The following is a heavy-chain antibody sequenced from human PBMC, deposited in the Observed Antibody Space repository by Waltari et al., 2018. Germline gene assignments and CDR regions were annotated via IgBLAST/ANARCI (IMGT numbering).Heavy chain of an antibody. CDR1: GAPMSTSDY. J-gene: IGHJ4*02. D-gene: IGHD1-1*01. Sequence: QLQLQESGPGLVKPSGTLSLICAVSGAPMSTSDYWSWVRQPPGKGLEGIGQVRGDGKTNYNPSFASRVTMSLDTSTYHFALKLTSATAADTALYYCARDRGRGLYLDTWGQGTLVTVSP. V-gene: IGHV4-4*02. CDR3: ARDRGRGLYLDT. CDR2: VRGDGKT.